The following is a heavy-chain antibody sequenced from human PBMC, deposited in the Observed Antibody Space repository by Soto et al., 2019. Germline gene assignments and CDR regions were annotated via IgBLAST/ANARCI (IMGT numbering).Heavy chain of an antibody. D-gene: IGHD4-17*01. J-gene: IGHJ5*01. V-gene: IGHV1-2*02. CDR3: ARDDYGGNSGVLVDS. CDR2: INPNSGAT. Sequence: ASVKVSCKASGYTFTAYYIHWVLQAPGQGLEWMGWINPNSGATNYAPKFQGRVTMTRDTSINTAYMDLSGLKSDDTAVYYCARDDYGGNSGVLVDSWGHGTRVTVSS. CDR1: GYTFTAYY.